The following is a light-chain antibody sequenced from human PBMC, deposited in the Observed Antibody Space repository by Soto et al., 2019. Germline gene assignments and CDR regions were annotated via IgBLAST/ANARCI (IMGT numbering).Light chain of an antibody. V-gene: IGLV2-11*01. CDR1: SRDVGGYNY. CDR2: DVS. CDR3: CSYAGSYSRV. J-gene: IGLJ3*02. Sequence: QSALTQPRSVSGSPGQSVTISCTGTSRDVGGYNYVSWYQHDPGKAPKLMISDVSKRPSGVPDRFSGSKSGNAASLTIAGLQAEDEADYYCCSYAGSYSRVFGGGTKLTVL.